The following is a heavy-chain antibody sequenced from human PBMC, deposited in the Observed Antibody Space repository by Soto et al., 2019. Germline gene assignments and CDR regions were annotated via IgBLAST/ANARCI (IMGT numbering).Heavy chain of an antibody. CDR1: GFTFSSYG. J-gene: IGHJ4*02. Sequence: QVQLVESGGGVVQPGRSLRLSCAASGFTFSSYGMHWVRQAPGKGLEWVAVIWYDGSNKYYADSVKGRFTISRDNSKNTLYLQMNSLRAEDTAVYYCARDRQQQLQKRLNTYYFDYWGQGTLVTVSS. D-gene: IGHD6-13*01. CDR3: ARDRQQQLQKRLNTYYFDY. V-gene: IGHV3-33*01. CDR2: IWYDGSNK.